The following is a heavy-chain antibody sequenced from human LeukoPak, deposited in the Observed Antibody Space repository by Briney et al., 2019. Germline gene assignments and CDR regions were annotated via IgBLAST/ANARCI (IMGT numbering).Heavy chain of an antibody. V-gene: IGHV1-18*01. J-gene: IGHJ3*02. CDR1: GYTFTSYG. D-gene: IGHD3-22*01. CDR2: ISAYNGNT. Sequence: ASVKVSCKASGYTFTSYGISWVRQAPGQGLEWMGWISAYNGNTNYAQKLQGRVTMTTDTSTSTAYMELRSLRSDDTAVHYCARGYYYDSSGPDAFDIWGQGTMVTVSS. CDR3: ARGYYYDSSGPDAFDI.